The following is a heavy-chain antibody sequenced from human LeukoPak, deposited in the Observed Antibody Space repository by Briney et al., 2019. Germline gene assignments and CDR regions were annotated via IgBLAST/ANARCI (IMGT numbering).Heavy chain of an antibody. CDR1: GFTFSTDF. J-gene: IGHJ3*02. CDR3: VREDNAFNI. Sequence: GGSLRLSCVASGFTFSTDFMHWIRHAPGEGLMWVSQISGDETYTNYADSVKGRFTISRDNAKNTLYLQMNSLRAEDTAIYYCVREDNAFNIWGQGTLVTVSS. V-gene: IGHV3-74*01. CDR2: ISGDETYT.